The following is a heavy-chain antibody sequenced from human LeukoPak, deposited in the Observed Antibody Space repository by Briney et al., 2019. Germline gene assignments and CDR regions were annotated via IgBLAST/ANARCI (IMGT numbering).Heavy chain of an antibody. V-gene: IGHV3-23*01. CDR1: GFTFSIYA. D-gene: IGHD3-22*01. J-gene: IGHJ5*01. CDR3: AKDRPNYYESNGHYYRRDGDS. CDR2: TSSGGDNT. Sequence: PGXXRXLSCAASGFTFSIYAMSWVRQAQGKGREWVSSTSSGGDNTNYAGSVKGGFTISRDNSKNTLYLQMNSLRAEDTATYYCAKDRPNYYESNGHYYRRDGDSWGQGTLVTVSS.